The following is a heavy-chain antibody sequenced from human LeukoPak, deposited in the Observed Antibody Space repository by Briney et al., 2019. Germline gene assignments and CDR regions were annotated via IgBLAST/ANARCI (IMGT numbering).Heavy chain of an antibody. J-gene: IGHJ3*02. CDR3: AFSYKYIDYGDPRDAFDI. V-gene: IGHV1-2*02. CDR2: INPNSGGT. Sequence: ASVKVSCKASGYTFTGYYMHWVRQAPGQGLEWMGWINPNSGGTNYAQKFQGRVTMTRDTSISTAYMELSRLRSDDTAVYYCAFSYKYIDYGDPRDAFDIWGQGTMVTVSS. D-gene: IGHD4-17*01. CDR1: GYTFTGYY.